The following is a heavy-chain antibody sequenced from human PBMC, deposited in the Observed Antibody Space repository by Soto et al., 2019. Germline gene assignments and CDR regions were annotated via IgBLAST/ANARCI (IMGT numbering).Heavy chain of an antibody. J-gene: IGHJ6*02. Sequence: SLRLSCAASGFTFSNAWMNWVRQAPGKGLEWVGRIKSKTDGGTTDYAAPVKGRFTISRDDSKNTLYLQMNSLKTEDTAVYYCTTDPDYVCAREGVAPYYYYGMDVWGQGTPVTVSS. CDR3: TTDPDYVCAREGVAPYYYYGMDV. CDR2: IKSKTDGGTT. V-gene: IGHV3-15*07. CDR1: GFTFSNAW. D-gene: IGHD3-16*01.